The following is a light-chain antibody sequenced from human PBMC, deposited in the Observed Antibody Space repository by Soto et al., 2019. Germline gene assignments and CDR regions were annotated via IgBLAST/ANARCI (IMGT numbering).Light chain of an antibody. J-gene: IGLJ1*01. CDR2: GIT. V-gene: IGLV2-14*01. CDR1: SGDVGGYYY. Sequence: QSALTQPASVSGSPGQSITISCTGTSGDVGGYYYVSWYQQHPGKAPKLVIHGITNRPSGISERFSGSRSGNTASLTISGLQPEDEADYFCSSYSNSATPCVFGTGTKLTVL. CDR3: SSYSNSATPCV.